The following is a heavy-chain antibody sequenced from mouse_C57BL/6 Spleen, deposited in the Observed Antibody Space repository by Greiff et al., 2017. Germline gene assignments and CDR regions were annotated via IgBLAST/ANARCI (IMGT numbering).Heavy chain of an antibody. Sequence: QVQLQQPGAELVMPGASVKLSCKASCYTFTSYWMHWVKQRPGQGLEWIGEIDPSDSYTNYNQKFKGKSTLTVDKSSSTAYMQLSSLTSEDSAVYYCASRGGSGWFAYWGQGTLVTVSA. V-gene: IGHV1-69*01. CDR1: CYTFTSYW. CDR3: ASRGGSGWFAY. D-gene: IGHD3-2*02. J-gene: IGHJ3*01. CDR2: IDPSDSYT.